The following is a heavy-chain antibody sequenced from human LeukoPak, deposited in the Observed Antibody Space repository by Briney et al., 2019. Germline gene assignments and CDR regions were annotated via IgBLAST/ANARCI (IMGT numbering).Heavy chain of an antibody. CDR2: IYSGGST. V-gene: IGHV3-53*01. J-gene: IGHJ4*02. D-gene: IGHD4-11*01. Sequence: PGGSLRLSCAASGFTVSSNYMSWVRQAPGKGLEWVSVIYSGGSTYYADSVKGRFTISRDNSKNTLYLQMNSLRAEDTAVYFCARNDYSTLDYWGQGTLVTVSS. CDR3: ARNDYSTLDY. CDR1: GFTVSSNY.